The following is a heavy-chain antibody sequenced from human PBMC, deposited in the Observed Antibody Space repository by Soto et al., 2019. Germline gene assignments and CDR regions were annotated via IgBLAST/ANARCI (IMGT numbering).Heavy chain of an antibody. Sequence: EVQLVESGGGLVKPGGSLRLSCAAPGFTFSSYSMNWVPPAPGKGREWVSSISSSSSYIYYADSVKGRFTISRDNAKNSLYLQMNSLRAEDTAVYYCARDRFDSSGWYGAFDPWGQGTLVTVSS. V-gene: IGHV3-21*01. D-gene: IGHD6-19*01. CDR3: ARDRFDSSGWYGAFDP. J-gene: IGHJ5*02. CDR1: GFTFSSYS. CDR2: ISSSSSYI.